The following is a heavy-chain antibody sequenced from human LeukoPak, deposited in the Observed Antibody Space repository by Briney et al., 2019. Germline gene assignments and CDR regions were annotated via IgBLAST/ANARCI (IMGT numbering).Heavy chain of an antibody. D-gene: IGHD6-13*01. CDR1: GYTFTSYY. Sequence: ASVKVSCKASGYTFTSYYMHWVRQAPGRGLEWMGIINPSGGSTSYAQKFQGRVTMTRDTSTSTVYMELSSLRSEDTAVYYCASFGIAAAASFDYWGQGTLVTVSS. CDR2: INPSGGST. V-gene: IGHV1-46*01. J-gene: IGHJ4*02. CDR3: ASFGIAAAASFDY.